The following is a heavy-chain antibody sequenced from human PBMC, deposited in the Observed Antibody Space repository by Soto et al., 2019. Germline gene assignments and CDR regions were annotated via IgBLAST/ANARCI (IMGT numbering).Heavy chain of an antibody. CDR2: IGTRSDI. D-gene: IGHD2-21*02. J-gene: IGHJ6*02. V-gene: IGHV3-21*01. CDR1: GFTFSSYS. Sequence: LXLSFASSGFTFSSYSMHWVRQAPGKGLEWVSSIGTRSDIYYADSVKGRFTISRDNAMNSLSLQMNSMTAEDTAVYYCAREETAWPLAYGLDVWGQGTKVTVYS. CDR3: AREETAWPLAYGLDV.